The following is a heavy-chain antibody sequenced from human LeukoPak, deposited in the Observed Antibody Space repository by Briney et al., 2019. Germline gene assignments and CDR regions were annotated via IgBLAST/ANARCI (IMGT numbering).Heavy chain of an antibody. CDR1: GFTVSSNY. V-gene: IGHV3-53*05. CDR3: AKDFSGSGSYHSFDY. CDR2: IYSGGST. J-gene: IGHJ4*02. D-gene: IGHD3-10*01. Sequence: GGSLRLSCAASGFTVSSNYMSWVRQAPGKGLQWVSVIYSGGSTYYADSVKGRFTISRDNSKNTLYLQMNSLRAEDTAVYYCAKDFSGSGSYHSFDYWGQGTLVTASS.